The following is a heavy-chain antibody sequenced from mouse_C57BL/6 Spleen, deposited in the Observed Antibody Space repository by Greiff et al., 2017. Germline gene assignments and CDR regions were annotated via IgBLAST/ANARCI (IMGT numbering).Heavy chain of an antibody. CDR1: GFTFSSYA. V-gene: IGHV5-4*01. Sequence: EVQRVESGGGLVKPGGSLKLSCAASGFTFSSYAMSWVRQTPEKRLEWVATISDGGSYTYYPDNVKGRFTISRDKAKNNLYLQMSHLKSEDTAMYYCARSYGSSYLYFDYWGQGTTLTVSS. J-gene: IGHJ2*01. CDR2: ISDGGSYT. CDR3: ARSYGSSYLYFDY. D-gene: IGHD1-1*01.